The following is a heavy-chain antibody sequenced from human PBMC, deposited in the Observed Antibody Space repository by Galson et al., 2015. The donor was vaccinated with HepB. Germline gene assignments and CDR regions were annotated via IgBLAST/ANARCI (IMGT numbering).Heavy chain of an antibody. Sequence: SLRLSCAASGFTVSSNYMSWVRQAPGKGLEWVSVIYSGGSTYYADSVKGRFTISRDNSKNTLYLQMNSLRAEDTAVYYCARGRRRQDGYNSNFFDYWGQGTLVTVSS. CDR1: GFTVSSNY. CDR2: IYSGGST. J-gene: IGHJ4*02. D-gene: IGHD5-24*01. CDR3: ARGRRRQDGYNSNFFDY. V-gene: IGHV3-66*02.